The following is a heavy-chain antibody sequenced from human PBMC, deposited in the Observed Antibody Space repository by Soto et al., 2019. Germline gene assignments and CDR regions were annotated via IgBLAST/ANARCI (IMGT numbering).Heavy chain of an antibody. CDR2: ISAYNGNT. D-gene: IGHD6-6*01. J-gene: IGHJ4*02. Sequence: ASVKVSCKASGYTFTSYGISWVRQAPGQGLEWMGWISAYNGNTNYAQKLQGRVTMTTDTSTSTAYMELRSLRSDDTAVYYCARSGYSSSSPGLGSWYSPWDYWGQGTLVTVSS. CDR3: ARSGYSSSSPGLGSWYSPWDY. CDR1: GYTFTSYG. V-gene: IGHV1-18*04.